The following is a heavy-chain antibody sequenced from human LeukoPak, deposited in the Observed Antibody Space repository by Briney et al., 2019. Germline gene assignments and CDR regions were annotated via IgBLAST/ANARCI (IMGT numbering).Heavy chain of an antibody. Sequence: GGSLRLSCAASGFTFSSYAMSWVRQAPGKGLEWFSSISSSSSYIYYADSVKGRFTISRDNAKNSLYLQMNSLRAEDTGVYYCAKAGGGGACSSTSCPFDYWGQGTLVTVSS. D-gene: IGHD2-2*01. CDR1: GFTFSSYA. CDR3: AKAGGGGACSSTSCPFDY. CDR2: ISSSSSYI. J-gene: IGHJ4*02. V-gene: IGHV3-21*01.